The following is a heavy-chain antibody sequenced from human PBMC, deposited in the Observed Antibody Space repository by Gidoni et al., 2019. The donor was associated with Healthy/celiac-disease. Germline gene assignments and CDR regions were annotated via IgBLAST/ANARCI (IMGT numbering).Heavy chain of an antibody. CDR2: IYTSGST. D-gene: IGHD6-13*01. Sequence: QVQLQESGPGLVKPSQTLSLTCTVSGGSISSGRYYWSWIRQPAGKGLEWIGRIYTSGSTNYNPSLKSRVTMSVDTSKNQFSLKLSSVTAADTAVYYCARAAGIAAPNYYYGMDVWGQGTTVTVSS. CDR1: GGSISSGRYY. J-gene: IGHJ6*02. CDR3: ARAAGIAAPNYYYGMDV. V-gene: IGHV4-61*02.